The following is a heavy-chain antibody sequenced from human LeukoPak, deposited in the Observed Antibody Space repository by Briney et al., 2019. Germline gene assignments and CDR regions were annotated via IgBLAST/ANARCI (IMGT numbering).Heavy chain of an antibody. CDR3: ARVANYYYMDV. J-gene: IGHJ6*03. Sequence: GGSLRLSCAASGFTLSSYWMNWVRQAPGKGLEWVANIKQDGSEKYYVDSVKGRFTISRDNAKNSLYLQMKSLRAEDTAVYYCARVANYYYMDVWGKGTTVTVSS. V-gene: IGHV3-7*01. CDR1: GFTLSSYW. CDR2: IKQDGSEK.